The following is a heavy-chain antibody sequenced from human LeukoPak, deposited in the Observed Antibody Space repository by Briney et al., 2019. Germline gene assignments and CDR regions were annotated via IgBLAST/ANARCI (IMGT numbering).Heavy chain of an antibody. V-gene: IGHV5-51*01. D-gene: IGHD5-18*01. Sequence: RGESLKISCKASGYSFTTYWLVWVRQMPGKGLEWMGVIYPEDSDARYSPSFQGQVTISADKSISTAYLQWNSLQASDTGMYYCARQSGFSYGDFEYWGQGTLVTVSS. J-gene: IGHJ4*02. CDR2: IYPEDSDA. CDR1: GYSFTTYW. CDR3: ARQSGFSYGDFEY.